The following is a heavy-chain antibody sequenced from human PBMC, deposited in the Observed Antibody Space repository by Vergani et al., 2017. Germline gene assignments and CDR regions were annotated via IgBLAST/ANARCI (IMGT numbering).Heavy chain of an antibody. CDR1: GFTFSSYG. CDR2: ISYDGSNK. Sequence: QVQLVESGGGVVQPGRSLRLSCVVSGFTFSSYGMHWVRQAPGKGLEWVAIISYDGSNKYYADSVKGRFTISRDTSKKTLSLQMRSLRADDTAVYYCAKDGRENSDYGYFDYWGQGTLVTVSS. D-gene: IGHD4-17*01. J-gene: IGHJ4*02. V-gene: IGHV3-30*18. CDR3: AKDGRENSDYGYFDY.